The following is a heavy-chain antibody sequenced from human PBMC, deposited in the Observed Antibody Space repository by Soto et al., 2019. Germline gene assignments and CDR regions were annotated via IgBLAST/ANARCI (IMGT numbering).Heavy chain of an antibody. Sequence: SQTLSLTCAISGDSVSSNSAAWNWIRQSPSRGLEWLGRTYYRSKWYNDYAVSVKSRITINPDASKNQFSLQLNSVTPEDTAVYYCARVSELLTKRRYSGRSIDYWGQGTLVTVSS. CDR3: ARVSELLTKRRYSGRSIDY. J-gene: IGHJ4*02. CDR2: TYYRSKWYN. D-gene: IGHD5-12*01. V-gene: IGHV6-1*01. CDR1: GDSVSSNSAA.